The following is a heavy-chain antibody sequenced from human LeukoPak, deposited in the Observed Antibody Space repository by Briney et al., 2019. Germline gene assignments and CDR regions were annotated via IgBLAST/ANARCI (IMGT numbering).Heavy chain of an antibody. CDR1: GGSISSGDYY. CDR3: ARGAPGY. J-gene: IGHJ4*02. Sequence: SETLSLTCTVSGGSISSGDYYWTWIRQLPGKGLEWIGEINHSGSTNYNPSLKSRVTISVDTSKNQFSLKLSSVTAADTAVYYCARGAPGYWGQGTLVTVSS. V-gene: IGHV4-39*07. CDR2: INHSGST.